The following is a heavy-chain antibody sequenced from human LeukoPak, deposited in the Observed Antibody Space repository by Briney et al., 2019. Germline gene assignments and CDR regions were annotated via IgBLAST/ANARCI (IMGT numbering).Heavy chain of an antibody. CDR3: ARGADY. J-gene: IGHJ4*02. CDR1: GGPFSGYY. CDR2: INHSGST. Sequence: SETLSLTCAVYGGPFSGYYWSWIRQPPGKGLEWIGEINHSGSTSYNPSLKSRVTISVDTSKNQFSLKLSSVTAADTAVYYCARGADYWGQGTLVTVSS. V-gene: IGHV4-34*01.